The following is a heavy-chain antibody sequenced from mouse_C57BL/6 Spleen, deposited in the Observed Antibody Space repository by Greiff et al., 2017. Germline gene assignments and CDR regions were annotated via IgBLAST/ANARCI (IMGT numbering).Heavy chain of an antibody. CDR1: GFNIKDDY. J-gene: IGHJ4*01. V-gene: IGHV14-4*01. Sequence: VQLKQSGAELVRPGASVKLSCTASGFNIKDDYMHWVKQRPEQGLEWIGWIDPENGDTEYASKFQGKATITADTSSNTAYLQLSSLTSEDTAVYYCTTLDSSGYLYAMDYWGQGTSVTVSS. CDR3: TTLDSSGYLYAMDY. CDR2: IDPENGDT. D-gene: IGHD3-2*02.